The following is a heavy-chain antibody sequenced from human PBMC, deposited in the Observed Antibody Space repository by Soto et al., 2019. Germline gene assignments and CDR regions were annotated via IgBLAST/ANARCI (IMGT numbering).Heavy chain of an antibody. J-gene: IGHJ6*04. D-gene: IGHD6-13*01. CDR3: ARDPWVIAAAGHSRNYYGMDV. CDR2: INPSGGST. V-gene: IGHV1-46*03. Sequence: ASVKVSCKASGYTFTSYYMHWVRQAPGQGLEWMGIINPSGGSTSYAQKFQGRVTMTRDTSTSTVYMELSSLRSEDTAVYYCARDPWVIAAAGHSRNYYGMDVWGKGTTVTVPS. CDR1: GYTFTSYY.